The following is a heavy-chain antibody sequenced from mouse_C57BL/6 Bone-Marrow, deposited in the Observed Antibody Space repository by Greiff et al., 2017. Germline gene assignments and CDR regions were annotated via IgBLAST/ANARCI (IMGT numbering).Heavy chain of an antibody. J-gene: IGHJ4*01. D-gene: IGHD1-1*01. CDR1: GYTFTSYG. V-gene: IGHV1-81*01. CDR3: ARSRATVVEDAMDY. CDR2: IYPRSGNT. Sequence: VQWVESGAELARPGASVKLSCKASGYTFTSYGISWVKQRTGQGLEWIGEIYPRSGNTYYNEKFKGKATLTADKSSSTAYMELRSLTSEDSAVYFCARSRATVVEDAMDYWGQGTSVTVSS.